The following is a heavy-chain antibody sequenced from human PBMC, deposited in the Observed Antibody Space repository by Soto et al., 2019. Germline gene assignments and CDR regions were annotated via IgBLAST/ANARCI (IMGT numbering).Heavy chain of an antibody. CDR1: GFTFSSYA. V-gene: IGHV3-23*01. CDR3: AKVGGYCSGGSCYNAYYGMDV. D-gene: IGHD2-15*01. Sequence: GGSLRLSCAASGFTFSSYAMSWVRQAPGKGLEWVSAISGSGGSTYYADSVKGRFTISRDNSKNTLYLQMNSLRAEDTAVYYCAKVGGYCSGGSCYNAYYGMDVWGQGTTVTVSS. CDR2: ISGSGGST. J-gene: IGHJ6*02.